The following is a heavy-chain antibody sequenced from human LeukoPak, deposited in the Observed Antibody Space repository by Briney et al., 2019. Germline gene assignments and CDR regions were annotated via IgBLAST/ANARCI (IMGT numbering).Heavy chain of an antibody. Sequence: SETLSHTCTVSGGSISSSNYYWGWIRQPPGKGLECIGTIYYSGSTYYNPSLKSRVSISVDTSKNQFSLGLSAVTAADTAVYYCGRLRDDNCSFLDYWGQGNLVTVSS. D-gene: IGHD2-15*01. V-gene: IGHV4-39*01. CDR3: GRLRDDNCSFLDY. CDR1: GGSISSSNYY. CDR2: IYYSGST. J-gene: IGHJ4*02.